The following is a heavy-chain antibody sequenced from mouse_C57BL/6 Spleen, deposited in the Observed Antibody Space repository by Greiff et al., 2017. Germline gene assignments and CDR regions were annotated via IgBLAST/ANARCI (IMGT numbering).Heavy chain of an antibody. CDR2: IDPSDSYT. CDR1: GYTFTSYW. J-gene: IGHJ4*01. V-gene: IGHV1-50*01. Sequence: QVQLKQSGAELVKPGASVKLSCKASGYTFTSYWMQWVNQRPGQGLEWIGEIDPSDSYTNYHQKFKGKATLTVDTSSSTAYMQLSSLTSEDSAVYYCAINYDAMDYWGQGTSVTVSS. CDR3: AINYDAMDY.